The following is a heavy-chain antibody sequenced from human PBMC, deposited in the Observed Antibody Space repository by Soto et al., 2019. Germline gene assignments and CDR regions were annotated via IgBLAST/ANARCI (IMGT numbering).Heavy chain of an antibody. CDR2: IKQDGSEK. V-gene: IGHV3-7*01. D-gene: IGHD4-17*01. J-gene: IGHJ4*02. CDR3: ARPTDYGDYYY. Sequence: EVQLVESGGGLVQPGGSLRLSCAASGFTFSSYWMSWVRQAPGKGLEWVANIKQDGSEKYYVDSVKGRFTISRNNAKNSLYLQMNSLRAEDTAVYYCARPTDYGDYYYWGQGTLVTVSS. CDR1: GFTFSSYW.